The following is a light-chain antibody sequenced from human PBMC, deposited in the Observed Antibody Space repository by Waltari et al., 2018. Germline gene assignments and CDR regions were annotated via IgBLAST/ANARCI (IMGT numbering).Light chain of an antibody. CDR1: SSAIGGYDF. J-gene: IGLJ2*01. Sequence: QSALTQPRSVSGSPGQSVTVPCTGTSSAIGGYDFVSWSQHHPGKAPKLLIYDVSQRPSGVPDRFSASKSGNTASLTISGLQAEDEADYYCYSYAGSHEFGGGTKLTVL. V-gene: IGLV2-11*01. CDR3: YSYAGSHE. CDR2: DVS.